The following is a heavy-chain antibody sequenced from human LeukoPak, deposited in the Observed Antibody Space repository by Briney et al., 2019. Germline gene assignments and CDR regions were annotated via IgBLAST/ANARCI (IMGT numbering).Heavy chain of an antibody. CDR3: ARGRYCGGDCLWGLLRIWVKYFDY. V-gene: IGHV4-34*01. D-gene: IGHD2-21*01. CDR1: GGSFSGYY. CDR2: INHSGST. J-gene: IGHJ4*02. Sequence: SETLSLTCAVYGGSFSGYYWSWIRQPPGKRQEWIGEINHSGSTNYNPSLKSRVTISVDTSKNQFSLKLSSVTAADTAVYYCARGRYCGGDCLWGLLRIWVKYFDYWGQGTLVTVSS.